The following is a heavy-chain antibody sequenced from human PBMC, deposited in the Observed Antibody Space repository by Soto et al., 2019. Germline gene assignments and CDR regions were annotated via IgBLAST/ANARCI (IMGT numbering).Heavy chain of an antibody. J-gene: IGHJ6*02. Sequence: GAPVKVSCKASGYTFTRYGISWVRQAPGQGLEWMGSISAYNGNTNYAQKLQGRVTMTTDTSTSTAYMELRSLRSDDTAVYYCASVALTVAGYYYYGMDVWGQGTTVTVSS. CDR3: ASVALTVAGYYYYGMDV. CDR1: GYTFTRYG. D-gene: IGHD6-19*01. CDR2: ISAYNGNT. V-gene: IGHV1-18*01.